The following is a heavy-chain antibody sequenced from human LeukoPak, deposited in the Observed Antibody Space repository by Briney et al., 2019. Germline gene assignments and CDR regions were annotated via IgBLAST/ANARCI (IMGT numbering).Heavy chain of an antibody. Sequence: GGSLRRSCAASEFTFSSYSMSWVRQAPGKGLEWVSYISSTASSIYYADSVKGRFTISRDNAKNSLYLQMNSLRAEDTAVYYCARDVTYHGGDWSDPWGQGTLVTVSS. CDR1: EFTFSSYS. V-gene: IGHV3-48*04. CDR2: ISSTASSI. J-gene: IGHJ5*02. D-gene: IGHD4-23*01. CDR3: ARDVTYHGGDWSDP.